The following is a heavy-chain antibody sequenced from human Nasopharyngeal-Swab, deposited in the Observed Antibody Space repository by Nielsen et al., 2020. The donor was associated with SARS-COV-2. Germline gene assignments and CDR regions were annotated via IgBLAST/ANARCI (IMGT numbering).Heavy chain of an antibody. D-gene: IGHD5-18*01. CDR1: GYTFTGYY. V-gene: IGHV1-2*06. Sequence: ASVKVSCKASGYTFTGYYMHWVRQAPGQGLEWMGRINSNSGDTKYAQKFQGRVTMTRDTSISTADMELSRLRPDDTAVYYCARGNSYGYDYWGQGILVTVSS. CDR3: ARGNSYGYDY. J-gene: IGHJ4*02. CDR2: INSNSGDT.